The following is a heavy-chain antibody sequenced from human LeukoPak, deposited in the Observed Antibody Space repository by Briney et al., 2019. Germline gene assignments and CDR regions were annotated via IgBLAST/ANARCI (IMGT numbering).Heavy chain of an antibody. Sequence: ASVKVSCKASGYTFTGYYMHWVRQAPGQGLEWMGWINPNSGGTNYAQKFQGRVTMTRDTSISTAYMELSRLRSDDTAVYCCARARYDSSGYYGYWGQGTLVTVSS. V-gene: IGHV1-2*02. CDR1: GYTFTGYY. J-gene: IGHJ4*02. CDR3: ARARYDSSGYYGY. D-gene: IGHD3-22*01. CDR2: INPNSGGT.